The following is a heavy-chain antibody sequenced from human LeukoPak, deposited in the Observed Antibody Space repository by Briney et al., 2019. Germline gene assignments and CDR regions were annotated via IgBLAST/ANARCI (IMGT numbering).Heavy chain of an antibody. V-gene: IGHV3-23*01. J-gene: IGHJ6*03. CDR3: AKAPLRFLGWQPRYYMDV. CDR1: GFTFSSYA. CDR2: ISGSGDST. D-gene: IGHD3-3*01. Sequence: PGGSLRLSCAASGFTFSSYAMSWVRQAPGKGLEWVSSISGSGDSTYYADSVKGRFTISRDNSKNTLYLQMNSLRADDTAVYYCAKAPLRFLGWQPRYYMDVWGRGTRVTV.